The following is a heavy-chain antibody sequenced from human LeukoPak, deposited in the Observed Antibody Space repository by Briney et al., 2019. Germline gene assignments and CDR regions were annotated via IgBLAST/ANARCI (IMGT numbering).Heavy chain of an antibody. D-gene: IGHD6-19*01. CDR2: ISAYNGNT. CDR1: GYTFTSYG. Sequence: ASVKVSCKASGYTFTSYGISWVRQAPGQGLEWMGWISAYNGNTNYAQKLQGRVTMTTDTSTSTAYMELRSLRSDDTAVYYCARDSRWLGRAYYYYGMDVWGQGTTVTVSS. V-gene: IGHV1-18*01. CDR3: ARDSRWLGRAYYYYGMDV. J-gene: IGHJ6*02.